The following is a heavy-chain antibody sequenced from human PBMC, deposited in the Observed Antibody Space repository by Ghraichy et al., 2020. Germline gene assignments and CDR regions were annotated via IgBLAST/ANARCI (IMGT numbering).Heavy chain of an antibody. V-gene: IGHV3-33*08. CDR1: GFTFSSYG. CDR3: ARGSGYSYGYVDY. Sequence: GESLNISCAASGFTFSSYGMHWVRQAPGKGLEWVAVIWYDGSNKYYADSVKGRLTIARDNSKKTLYLQMNSLRAEDTAVYYCARGSGYSYGYVDYWGQGTLVTVSS. D-gene: IGHD5-18*01. CDR2: IWYDGSNK. J-gene: IGHJ4*02.